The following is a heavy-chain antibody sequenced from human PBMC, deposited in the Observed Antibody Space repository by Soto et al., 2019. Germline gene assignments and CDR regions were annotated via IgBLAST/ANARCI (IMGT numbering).Heavy chain of an antibody. CDR3: GISMVRGAIPFYPYGMDV. CDR2: IKGDGSDK. CDR1: GFTFSSYW. J-gene: IGHJ6*02. V-gene: IGHV3-7*02. Sequence: EVQLVESGGGLVQPGGSLRLSCAASGFTFSSYWMSWVRQTPGKGLEWVATIKGDGSDKYYVDSVKGRVTISRDNAMNSRYLQMNSLRVEDTAVYSCGISMVRGAIPFYPYGMDVWGQGTTVTVSS. D-gene: IGHD3-10*01.